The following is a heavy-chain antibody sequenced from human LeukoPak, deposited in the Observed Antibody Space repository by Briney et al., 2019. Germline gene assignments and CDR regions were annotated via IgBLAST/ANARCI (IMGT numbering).Heavy chain of an antibody. Sequence: PSETLSLTCTVSGGSISSSSYYWGWIRQPPGEGLEWIGSIYYSGSTYYNPSLKSRVTISVDTSKNQFSLKLSSVTAADTAVYYCASYYPSSSWYTDYWGQGTLVTVPS. CDR3: ASYYPSSSWYTDY. CDR1: GGSISSSSYY. D-gene: IGHD6-13*01. V-gene: IGHV4-39*07. CDR2: IYYSGST. J-gene: IGHJ4*02.